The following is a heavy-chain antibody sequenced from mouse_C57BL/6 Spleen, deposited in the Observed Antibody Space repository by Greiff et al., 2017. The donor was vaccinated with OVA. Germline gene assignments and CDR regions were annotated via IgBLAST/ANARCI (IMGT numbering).Heavy chain of an antibody. J-gene: IGHJ4*01. CDR1: GYTFTDYN. Sequence: EVKLQESGPELVKPGASVKMSCKASGYTFTDYNMHWVKQSHGKSLEWIGYINPNNGGTSYNQKFKGKATLTVNKSSSTAYMELRSLTSEDSEVYYCARLGITTYAMDYGGEGTSVTVSS. D-gene: IGHD1-1*01. V-gene: IGHV1-22*01. CDR2: INPNNGGT. CDR3: ARLGITTYAMDY.